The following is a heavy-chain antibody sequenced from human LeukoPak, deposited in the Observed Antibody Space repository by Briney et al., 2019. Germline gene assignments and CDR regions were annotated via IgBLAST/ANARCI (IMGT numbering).Heavy chain of an antibody. V-gene: IGHV3-53*01. CDR1: GFTVNNYY. CDR2: LYSGGMT. CDR3: AKDSLGSSGYYYVPLFDY. D-gene: IGHD3-22*01. Sequence: PGGSLRLSCAASGFTVNNYYMTWVRQAPGKGLECVSILYSGGMTYYADSVKGRFTISTDTSKNTVNLQMNSLRAEDTAVYYCAKDSLGSSGYYYVPLFDYWGQGTLVTVSS. J-gene: IGHJ4*02.